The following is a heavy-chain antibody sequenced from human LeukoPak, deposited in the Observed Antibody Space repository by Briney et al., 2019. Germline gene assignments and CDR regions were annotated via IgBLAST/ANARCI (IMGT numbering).Heavy chain of an antibody. CDR1: GFTFSNYA. J-gene: IGHJ4*02. CDR3: GKGYYTYGNGYFDL. CDR2: ISASGDST. D-gene: IGHD3-3*01. V-gene: IGHV3-23*01. Sequence: GGSLRLSCAASGFTFSNYAMSWVRQAPGRGLEWVSAISASGDSTDHADSVKGRFTMSRDNSRNTLYLQMNSLRAEDTAVYYCGKGYYTYGNGYFDLWGQGTLVTVSS.